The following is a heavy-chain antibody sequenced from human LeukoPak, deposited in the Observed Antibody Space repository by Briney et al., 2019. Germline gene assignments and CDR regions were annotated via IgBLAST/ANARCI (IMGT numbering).Heavy chain of an antibody. D-gene: IGHD2-2*01. J-gene: IGHJ6*03. CDR1: GGTFSSYA. CDR2: IIPIFGTA. CDR3: ASTVPPDYYYMDV. Sequence: ASVKVSCKASGGTFSSYAISWVRQAPGQGLEWMGGIIPIFGTANYAQKFQGRVTITTDESTSTAYMGLSSLRSEDTAVYYCASTVPPDYYYMDVWGKGTTVTVSS. V-gene: IGHV1-69*05.